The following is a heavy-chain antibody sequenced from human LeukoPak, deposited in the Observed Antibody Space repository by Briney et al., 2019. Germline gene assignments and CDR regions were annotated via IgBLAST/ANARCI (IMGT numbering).Heavy chain of an antibody. CDR1: GGTFSSYA. CDR3: ATRFYDILTGYYGNWFDP. CDR2: IIPIFGTA. J-gene: IGHJ5*02. D-gene: IGHD3-9*01. Sequence: ASVKVSCKASGGTFSSYAISWVRQAPGQGLEWMGGIIPIFGTANYAQKFQGRVTITADESTSTAYMELSSLRSEDTAVYYCATRFYDILTGYYGNWFDPWGQGTLVTVSS. V-gene: IGHV1-69*01.